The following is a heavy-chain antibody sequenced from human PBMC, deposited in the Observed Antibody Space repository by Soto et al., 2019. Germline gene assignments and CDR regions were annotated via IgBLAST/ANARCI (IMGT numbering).Heavy chain of an antibody. V-gene: IGHV4-4*07. D-gene: IGHD3-10*01. J-gene: IGHJ4*02. Sequence: SETLSLTCSVSGGSIRNYYWNWIRQPAGKGLEWIGRIYTSGNSDYNPSLKSRVTMSADTSKNQLSLRLSSVTAADSAVYYCARLWFGKPPGYLDYWGQGIRVTVSS. CDR1: GGSIRNYY. CDR3: ARLWFGKPPGYLDY. CDR2: IYTSGNS.